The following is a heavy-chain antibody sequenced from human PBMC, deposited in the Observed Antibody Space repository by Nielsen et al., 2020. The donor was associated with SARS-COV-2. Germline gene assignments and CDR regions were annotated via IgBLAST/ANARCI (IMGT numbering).Heavy chain of an antibody. Sequence: GGSLRLSCAASGFTFDDYAMHWVRQTPGKGLEWVSGVSWNSGSIGYADSVKGRFTISRDNAKKSLYLQMNSLRADDTAFYYCARGGGGQDFDFWGQGNLVTVSS. J-gene: IGHJ4*02. CDR2: VSWNSGSI. CDR1: GFTFDDYA. V-gene: IGHV3-9*01. D-gene: IGHD2-15*01. CDR3: ARGGGGQDFDF.